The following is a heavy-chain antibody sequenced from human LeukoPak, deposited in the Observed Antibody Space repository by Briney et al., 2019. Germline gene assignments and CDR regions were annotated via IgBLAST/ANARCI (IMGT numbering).Heavy chain of an antibody. CDR2: INPNSGGT. CDR3: AKDWRPAAIGPRFDY. Sequence: ASVKVSCKASGGTFSSYAISWVRQAPGQGLEWMGWINPNSGGTNYAQKFQGWVTMTRDTSISTAYMELSRLRSDDTAVYYCAKDWRPAAIGPRFDYWGQGTLVTVSS. CDR1: GGTFSSYA. V-gene: IGHV1-2*04. D-gene: IGHD2-2*02. J-gene: IGHJ4*02.